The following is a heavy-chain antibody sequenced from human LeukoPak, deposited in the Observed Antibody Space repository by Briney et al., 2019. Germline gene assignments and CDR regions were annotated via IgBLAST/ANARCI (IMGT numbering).Heavy chain of an antibody. CDR2: IYYSGST. J-gene: IGHJ4*02. Sequence: SETLSLTCTVSGGSISSYYWSWIRQPPGKGLEWLGYIYYSGSTNYNPSLKSRVTISVDTSKNQFSLKLSSVTAADTAVYYCARHSTGYYGSGSYSDWGQGTLVTVSS. CDR3: ARHSTGYYGSGSYSD. V-gene: IGHV4-59*08. D-gene: IGHD3-10*01. CDR1: GGSISSYY.